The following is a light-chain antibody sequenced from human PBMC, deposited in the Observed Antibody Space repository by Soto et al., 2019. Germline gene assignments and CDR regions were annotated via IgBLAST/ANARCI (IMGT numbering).Light chain of an antibody. CDR2: DTS. CDR3: QPYDNWPLT. Sequence: EVVLSQSPSALSVSTGGRANLSFRASQSISDTLAWYQQKPGQTPRLLIYDTSTRATGVPTRFSGSRSGAEFTLTINSLQSEDFAVYYCQPYDNWPLTFGGGTKV. V-gene: IGKV3-15*01. J-gene: IGKJ4*01. CDR1: QSISDT.